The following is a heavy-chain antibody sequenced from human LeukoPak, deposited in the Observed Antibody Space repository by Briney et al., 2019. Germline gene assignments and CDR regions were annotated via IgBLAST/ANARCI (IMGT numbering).Heavy chain of an antibody. J-gene: IGHJ6*03. Sequence: GGSLRLSCAASEFNISTYGMYWVRQAPVRGLEWVAFIRYDGNKEFYTDSVRGRFTISRDNSKNTLYLQMNSLRAEDTAVYYCARHPRVYVVYHFYYMDVWGQGTTVT. CDR3: ARHPRVYVVYHFYYMDV. CDR1: EFNISTYG. CDR2: IRYDGNKE. D-gene: IGHD2-15*01. V-gene: IGHV3-30*02.